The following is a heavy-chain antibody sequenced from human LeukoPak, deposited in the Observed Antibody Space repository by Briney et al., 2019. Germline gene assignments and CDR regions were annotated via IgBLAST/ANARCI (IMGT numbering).Heavy chain of an antibody. D-gene: IGHD6-19*01. Sequence: GGSLILSCVASGFTFSDHYMDWVRQAPGKGLEWVGRSRNKAKSYSTDYAASVKGRFTISRDDSRNSLYLQMNSLKSEDTAIYYCARDSSGDYWGHGTLVTVSS. CDR1: GFTFSDHY. CDR2: SRNKAKSYST. J-gene: IGHJ4*01. CDR3: ARDSSGDY. V-gene: IGHV3-72*01.